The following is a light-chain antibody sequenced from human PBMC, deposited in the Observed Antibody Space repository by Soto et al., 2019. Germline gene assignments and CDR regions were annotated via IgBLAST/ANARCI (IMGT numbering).Light chain of an antibody. CDR3: SSYAGSSNV. Sequence: QSVLTQPPSASGSPGQSVAISCTGTSSDVGGYNYVSWCQQHPGKAPKLMIYEVNKRPSGVPDRFSGSKSGNTASLTVSGLQAEDEADYYCSSYAGSSNVXGTGTKVTV. CDR1: SSDVGGYNY. CDR2: EVN. V-gene: IGLV2-8*01. J-gene: IGLJ1*01.